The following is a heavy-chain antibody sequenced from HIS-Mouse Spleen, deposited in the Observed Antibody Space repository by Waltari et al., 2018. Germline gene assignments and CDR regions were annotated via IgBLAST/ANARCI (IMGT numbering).Heavy chain of an antibody. Sequence: QLQLQESGPGLVKPSETLSLTCTVSGGSISSSSYYWGWIRQPPGKGLEWIGRIYYSGRTYDNPCLKSRVTISVDTSKNQFSLKLSYVTAADTAVYYCAREIPYSSSWYDWYFDLWGRGTLVTVSS. CDR2: IYYSGRT. J-gene: IGHJ2*01. CDR3: AREIPYSSSWYDWYFDL. CDR1: GGSISSSSYY. V-gene: IGHV4-39*07. D-gene: IGHD6-13*01.